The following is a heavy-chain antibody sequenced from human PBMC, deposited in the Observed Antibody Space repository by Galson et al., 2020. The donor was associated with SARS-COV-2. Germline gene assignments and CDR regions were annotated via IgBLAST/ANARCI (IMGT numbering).Heavy chain of an antibody. Sequence: SGPTLVKPTQTLTLTCTFSGFSLSTSGVGVGWVRQPPGKALEWLALIYWTDDKRYNPSLKSRLTITKDTSKNQVVLTMTNLDPVDTATYYCAHARVDSSPSRDYYFGMDVWGQGTTVTVSS. J-gene: IGHJ6*02. D-gene: IGHD6-13*01. CDR3: AHARVDSSPSRDYYFGMDV. V-gene: IGHV2-5*01. CDR1: GFSLSTSGVG. CDR2: IYWTDDK.